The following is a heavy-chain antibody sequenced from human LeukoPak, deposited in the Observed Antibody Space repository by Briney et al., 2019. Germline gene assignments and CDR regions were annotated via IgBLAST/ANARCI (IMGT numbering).Heavy chain of an antibody. J-gene: IGHJ3*02. CDR3: AASPTSYYYDRSGPI. CDR2: IYTSGGT. CDR1: GGSISSGSYY. Sequence: SETLSLTCTVSGGSISSGSYYWNWIRQPAGKGLEWIGRIYTSGGTNYNPSLKSRVTISADTSKNQFSLKLTSVTAADTAVYYCAASPTSYYYDRSGPIWGQGTMVTVSS. D-gene: IGHD3-22*01. V-gene: IGHV4-61*02.